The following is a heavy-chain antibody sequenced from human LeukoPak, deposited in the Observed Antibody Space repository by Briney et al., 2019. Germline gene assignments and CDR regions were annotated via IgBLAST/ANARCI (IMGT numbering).Heavy chain of an antibody. CDR1: GFTFDDYA. CDR3: AKDRAMVRGVIVDY. V-gene: IGHV3-9*03. CDR2: ISWNSGSI. D-gene: IGHD3-10*01. Sequence: GGSLRLSCAASGFTFDDYAMHWVRQASGKGLEWVSGISWNSGSIGYADSVKGRFTISRDNAKNSLYLQMNSLRAEDMALYYCAKDRAMVRGVIVDYWGQGTLVTVSS. J-gene: IGHJ4*02.